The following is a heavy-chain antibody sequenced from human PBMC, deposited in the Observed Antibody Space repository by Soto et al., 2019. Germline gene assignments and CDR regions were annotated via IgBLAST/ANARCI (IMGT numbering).Heavy chain of an antibody. CDR1: GFSLSTSGVG. CDR2: IYWDDDK. CDR3: AHIRARLVAIDGFDY. V-gene: IGHV2-5*02. J-gene: IGHJ4*02. D-gene: IGHD6-6*01. Sequence: GAGPTMVNPTQTLRLTCTFSGFSLSTSGVGGGWIRQPPGKALEWLALIYWDDDKRYSPSLKSRLTITKDTSKNQVVLTMTNMDPVDTATYYCAHIRARLVAIDGFDYWGQGTLVTVSS.